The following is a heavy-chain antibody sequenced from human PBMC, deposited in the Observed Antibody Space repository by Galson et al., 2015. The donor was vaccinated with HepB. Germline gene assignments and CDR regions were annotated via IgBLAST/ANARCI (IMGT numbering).Heavy chain of an antibody. J-gene: IGHJ4*02. D-gene: IGHD3-16*01. CDR3: AGGLY. CDR2: LYSDSST. V-gene: IGHV3-66*02. Sequence: SLRLSCAASEFSINDNYIYWVRQAPGKGLEWVSVLYSDSSTYYADSVKGRFTISRDTSKHTIYLQMNSLRPEDTAVYYCAGGLYWGQGTLVTVSS. CDR1: EFSINDNY.